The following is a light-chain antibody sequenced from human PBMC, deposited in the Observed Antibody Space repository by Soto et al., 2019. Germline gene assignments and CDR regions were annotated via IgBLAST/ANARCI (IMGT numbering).Light chain of an antibody. CDR1: AGAVTSAYY. V-gene: IGLV7-43*01. CDR2: STS. Sequence: QAVVTQEPSLTVSPGGTVTLTCASTAGAVTSAYYTNWLQQKPGQAPRALIYSTSEKHSWTPARFSGSLLGGKAALTLSAALPEDEAYSYSLLYYGCAQPLFGGGTTQTLL. J-gene: IGLJ2*01. CDR3: LLYYGCAQPL.